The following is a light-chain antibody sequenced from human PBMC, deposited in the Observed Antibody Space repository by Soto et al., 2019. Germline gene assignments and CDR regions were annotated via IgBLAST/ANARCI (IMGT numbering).Light chain of an antibody. Sequence: DIQMTQSPSSVSTSVGGSVTITCRASQDISSWLAWYQQKPGKAPNLLIYAASILQSGVPSRFSGSGSATDFTLTISSLQPEDVATYYCQQAHSFPLTFGGGTKVEIK. V-gene: IGKV1D-12*01. CDR2: AAS. J-gene: IGKJ4*01. CDR3: QQAHSFPLT. CDR1: QDISSW.